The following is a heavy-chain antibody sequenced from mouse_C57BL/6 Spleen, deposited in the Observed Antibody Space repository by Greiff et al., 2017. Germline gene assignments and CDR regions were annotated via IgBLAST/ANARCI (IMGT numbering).Heavy chain of an antibody. J-gene: IGHJ2*01. CDR1: GYTFTDYE. CDR2: IDPETGGT. D-gene: IGHD4-1*02. Sequence: VQLQQSGAELVRPGASVTLSCKASGYTFTDYEMHWVKQTPVHGLEWIGAIDPETGGTAYNQKCKGKAILTADKSSSTAYMELRSLTSEDSAVYYCKDQLGFDYWGQGTTLTVSS. V-gene: IGHV1-15*01. CDR3: KDQLGFDY.